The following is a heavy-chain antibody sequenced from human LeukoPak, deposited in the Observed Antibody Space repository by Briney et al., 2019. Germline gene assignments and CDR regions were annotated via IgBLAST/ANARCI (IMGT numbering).Heavy chain of an antibody. CDR1: GFIFINYG. Sequence: GGSLRLSCAASGFIFINYGMSWVRQAPGKGLEWVSAMSGSGSRTYYADSVKGRFTISRDNSKNTLYLQMNSLRAEDTAVYYCAKDSVWFGEPNWFDPWGQGTLVTVSS. V-gene: IGHV3-23*01. D-gene: IGHD3-10*01. CDR3: AKDSVWFGEPNWFDP. J-gene: IGHJ5*02. CDR2: MSGSGSRT.